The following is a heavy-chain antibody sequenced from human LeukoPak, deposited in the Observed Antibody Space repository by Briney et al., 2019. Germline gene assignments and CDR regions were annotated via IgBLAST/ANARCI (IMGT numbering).Heavy chain of an antibody. CDR2: MNPNSGNT. CDR1: GYTFTSYD. V-gene: IGHV1-8*01. J-gene: IGHJ3*02. Sequence: ASVKVSCKASGYTFTSYDINWVRQATGQGLEWMGWMNPNSGNTGYAQKFQGRVTMTRNTSISTAYMELSSLRSEDTAVYYCARDRPYYYDSSGYPHDAFDIWGQGTMVTVSS. CDR3: ARDRPYYYDSSGYPHDAFDI. D-gene: IGHD3-22*01.